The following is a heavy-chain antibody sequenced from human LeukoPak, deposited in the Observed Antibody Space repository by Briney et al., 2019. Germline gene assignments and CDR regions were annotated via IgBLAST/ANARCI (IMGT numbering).Heavy chain of an antibody. Sequence: ASVKVSCKASGYTFTGYYMHWVRQAPGQGLEWMGWINPNSGGTYYGQKFQGRVTMTRDTSITTVYMELNRLRSDDTAVYYCARDPTYYYGSGSSGNWFDPWGQGTLVTVSS. CDR1: GYTFTGYY. D-gene: IGHD3-10*01. J-gene: IGHJ5*02. V-gene: IGHV1-2*02. CDR3: ARDPTYYYGSGSSGNWFDP. CDR2: INPNSGGT.